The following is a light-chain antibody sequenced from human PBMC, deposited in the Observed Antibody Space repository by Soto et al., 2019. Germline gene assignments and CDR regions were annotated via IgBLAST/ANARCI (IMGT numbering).Light chain of an antibody. CDR2: ELS. V-gene: IGLV2-8*01. J-gene: IGLJ1*01. Sequence: QSVLTQPPSASGSPAQSVTIPCTGTYIDIGAYNYVSWYQQRPGEAPKIIIYELSKRPSGVPDRIFASKSGKTASLTVSGLQADDAANYYCSSFKGTNSFVFGTGTKVTVL. CDR1: YIDIGAYNY. CDR3: SSFKGTNSFV.